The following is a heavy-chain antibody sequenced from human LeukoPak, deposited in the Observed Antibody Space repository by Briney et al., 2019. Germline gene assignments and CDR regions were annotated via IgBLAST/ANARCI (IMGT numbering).Heavy chain of an antibody. D-gene: IGHD1-26*01. CDR3: ARHNVGATVGYYFDY. Sequence: SETLSLTCTVSGASISSSSHYWVWIRQPPGKGLEWIGSIYYSGNTYYNPSLKSRFAISVDTSKNQFSLKLTSVAAADTAVYYCARHNVGATVGYYFDYWGQGTLVTLSA. CDR1: GASISSSSHY. V-gene: IGHV4-39*01. CDR2: IYYSGNT. J-gene: IGHJ4*02.